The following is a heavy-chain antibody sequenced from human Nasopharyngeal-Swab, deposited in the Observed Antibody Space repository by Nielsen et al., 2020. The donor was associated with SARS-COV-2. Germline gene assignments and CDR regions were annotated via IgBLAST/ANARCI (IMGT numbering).Heavy chain of an antibody. D-gene: IGHD2-21*01. V-gene: IGHV1-3*01. Sequence: ASVKVSCKASGYTFTRHAIHWVRQAPGQGLEWRGWINPNNGETKYSQKFQDRVTITRDTSATIVYMELSSLRSRDTAVYYCAKAGASIPGNWFDRWGQGTLVSVSS. J-gene: IGHJ5*02. CDR2: INPNNGET. CDR3: AKAGASIPGNWFDR. CDR1: GYTFTRHA.